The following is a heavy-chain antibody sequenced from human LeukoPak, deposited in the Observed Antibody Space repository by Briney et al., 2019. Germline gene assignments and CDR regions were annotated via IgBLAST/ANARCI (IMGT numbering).Heavy chain of an antibody. V-gene: IGHV4-61*02. CDR2: IYTSGST. Sequence: SETLSLTCTVSGGSINSGNYYWSWIRQPAGKGLKWIGRIYTSGSTNYSPSLKSRLTISIDTSKNQFSLKLSSVTAADTAVYYCARGGYCGGDCYFYYWGQGTLVTVSS. D-gene: IGHD2-21*02. J-gene: IGHJ4*02. CDR3: ARGGYCGGDCYFYY. CDR1: GGSINSGNYY.